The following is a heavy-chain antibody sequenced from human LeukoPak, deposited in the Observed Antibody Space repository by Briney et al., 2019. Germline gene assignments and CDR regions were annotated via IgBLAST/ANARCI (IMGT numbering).Heavy chain of an antibody. J-gene: IGHJ4*02. CDR1: GGSISSGGYY. V-gene: IGHV4-31*03. D-gene: IGHD6-19*01. CDR3: AREELSGWYYFDY. Sequence: SETLSLTCTVSGGSISSGGYYWSWIRQHPGKGLEWIGYIYYSGSTYYNPSLKSRVTISVDTSKNQFSLKLSSVTAADTAVYYCAREELSGWYYFDYWGQGTLVTVSS. CDR2: IYYSGST.